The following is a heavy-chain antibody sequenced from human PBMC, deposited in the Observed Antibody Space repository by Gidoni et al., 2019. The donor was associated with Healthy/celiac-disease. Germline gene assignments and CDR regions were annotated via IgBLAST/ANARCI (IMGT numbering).Heavy chain of an antibody. J-gene: IGHJ6*02. CDR1: GGTFSSYA. Sequence: QVQLVQSGAEVKKPGSSVKVSCKASGGTFSSYAISWVRQAPGQGLEWMGGIIPIFGTANYAQKFQGRVTITADESTSTAYMELSSLRSEDTAVYYCASAYGSGSYYKGPRYYYYGMDVWGQGTTVTVSS. D-gene: IGHD3-10*01. CDR2: IIPIFGTA. CDR3: ASAYGSGSYYKGPRYYYYGMDV. V-gene: IGHV1-69*01.